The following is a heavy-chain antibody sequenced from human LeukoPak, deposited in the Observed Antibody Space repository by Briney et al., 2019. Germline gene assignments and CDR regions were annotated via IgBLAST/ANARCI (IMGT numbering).Heavy chain of an antibody. D-gene: IGHD4-17*01. CDR2: IYSGGNT. J-gene: IGHJ2*01. CDR3: AREVDGDVWYFDL. V-gene: IGHV3-53*01. Sequence: GGSLRLSCAASGFTVSSNYMSWVRQAPGKGLEWVSVIYSGGNTFYADSVKGRFTISRDNSKNTLYLQMNSLRAEDTAVYYCAREVDGDVWYFDLWGRGTLVTVSS. CDR1: GFTVSSNY.